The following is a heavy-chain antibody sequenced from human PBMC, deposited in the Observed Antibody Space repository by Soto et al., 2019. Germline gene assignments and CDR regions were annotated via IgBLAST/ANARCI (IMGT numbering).Heavy chain of an antibody. J-gene: IGHJ5*02. D-gene: IGHD2-15*01. CDR1: GYTFTSYD. CDR3: ARGRAQYCSGGSCYIWFDP. CDR2: MNPNSGNT. V-gene: IGHV1-8*01. Sequence: QVQLVQSGAEVKKPGASVKVSCKASGYTFTSYDINWVRQATGQGLEWMGWMNPNSGNTGYAQKFQGRVTMTRNTSMSTVYMELSSLRSEDTAVYYCARGRAQYCSGGSCYIWFDPWGQGTLVTVSS.